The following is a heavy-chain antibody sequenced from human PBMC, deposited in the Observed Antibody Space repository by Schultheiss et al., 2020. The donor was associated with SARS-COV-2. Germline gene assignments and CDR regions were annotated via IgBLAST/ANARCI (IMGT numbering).Heavy chain of an antibody. J-gene: IGHJ4*02. D-gene: IGHD3-3*01. CDR1: GFTFSSYA. Sequence: GESLKISCAASGFTFSSYAMSWVRQAPGKGLEWVSAISSIGSNKYYADSVKGRFTISRDNAKNSLYLQMNSLRAEDTAVYYCARVVSGSIDYWGQGTLVTVSS. V-gene: IGHV3-21*01. CDR2: ISSIGSNK. CDR3: ARVVSGSIDY.